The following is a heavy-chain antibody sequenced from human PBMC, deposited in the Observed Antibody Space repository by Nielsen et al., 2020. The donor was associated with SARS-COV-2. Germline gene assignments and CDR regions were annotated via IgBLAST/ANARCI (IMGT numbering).Heavy chain of an antibody. J-gene: IGHJ6*02. CDR3: ARARATIFGLVMSYGMDV. CDR1: GYTFTGYY. D-gene: IGHD3/OR15-3a*01. V-gene: IGHV1-2*06. CDR2: INPYSGGT. Sequence: ASVEVSCKASGYTFTGYYIHWVRQAPGQGLEWMGRINPYSGGTNSAQKFQGTVTMTRDASISTVYMELTSDDTAVYYCARARATIFGLVMSYGMDVWGQGTTVTVSS.